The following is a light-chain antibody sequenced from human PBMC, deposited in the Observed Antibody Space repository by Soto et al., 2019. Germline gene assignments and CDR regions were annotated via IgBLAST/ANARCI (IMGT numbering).Light chain of an antibody. CDR2: AAS. J-gene: IGKJ2*01. CDR3: LHQNTHGYT. CDR1: QGIRND. V-gene: IGKV1-17*01. Sequence: DIQMTQSPSSLSASVGDRVTITCRARQGIRNDLGWYQQKPGKAPKRLIFAASSLQSEVPSRFSGSGSGTEFTLTISSLQPEDSATYYCLHQNTHGYTFGQGTKLEIK.